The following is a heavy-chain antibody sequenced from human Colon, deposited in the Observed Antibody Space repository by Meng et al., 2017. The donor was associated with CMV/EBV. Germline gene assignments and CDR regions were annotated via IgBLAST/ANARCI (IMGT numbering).Heavy chain of an antibody. V-gene: IGHV1-69*04. CDR1: GGSFSTYH. CDR2: IIPTLDMA. D-gene: IGHD1-20*01. CDR3: ARGENLTGDDS. Sequence: KISCKASGGSFSTYHFNWVRQAPGQGLEWMGRIIPTLDMATYAQKFQGRVPLAADKSTTTVYMELGSLTSDDTAIYYCARGENLTGDDSWGQGTLVTVSS. J-gene: IGHJ4*02.